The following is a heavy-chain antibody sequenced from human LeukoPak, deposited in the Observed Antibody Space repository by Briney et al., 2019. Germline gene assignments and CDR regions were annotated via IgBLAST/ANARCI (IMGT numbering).Heavy chain of an antibody. CDR2: VGSDEKT. Sequence: GGSLRLSCAASGFPLSRNAMSWVRQAPGRGLEWVSGVGSDEKTHYTDSVRGRFTLFRDNSKNTLYLQMNSLRLEDTAIYYCAKDLSWWAAADYWGQGALVTVAS. D-gene: IGHD2-15*01. CDR3: AKDLSWWAAADY. V-gene: IGHV3-23*01. J-gene: IGHJ4*02. CDR1: GFPLSRNA.